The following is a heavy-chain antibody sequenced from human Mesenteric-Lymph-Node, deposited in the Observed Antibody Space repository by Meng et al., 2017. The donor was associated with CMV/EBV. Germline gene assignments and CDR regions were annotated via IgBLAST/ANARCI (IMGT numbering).Heavy chain of an antibody. J-gene: IGHJ3*02. CDR3: TRDLHSRTGGASDI. D-gene: IGHD1-14*01. CDR1: GFTFDDYT. Sequence: GESLKISCTASGFTFDDYTVSWVRQAPGKGLEWVGFIRSEAYRGTTAYAASVKGRFTISRDGSKSISYLQMTSLQNEGTAVYYCTRDLHSRTGGASDIWGQGTMVTVSS. V-gene: IGHV3-49*04. CDR2: IRSEAYRGTT.